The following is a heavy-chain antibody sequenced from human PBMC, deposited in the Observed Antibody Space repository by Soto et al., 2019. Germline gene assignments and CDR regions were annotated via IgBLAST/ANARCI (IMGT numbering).Heavy chain of an antibody. CDR2: IRSKTDGGTP. J-gene: IGHJ4*02. Sequence: EVQLVESGGGLVKPGESLRLSCAASGLTFTNAWMNWVRQAPGKGLEWVGRIRSKTDGGTPDYAAPVKGRFTISRDDSKNTLYVQMNSLKTEDTAIYYCTTEKGYWGQGTLVTVSS. CDR1: GLTFTNAW. CDR3: TTEKGY. V-gene: IGHV3-15*07.